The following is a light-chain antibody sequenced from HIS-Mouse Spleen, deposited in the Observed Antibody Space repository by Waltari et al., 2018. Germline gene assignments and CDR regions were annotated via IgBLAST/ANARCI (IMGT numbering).Light chain of an antibody. CDR2: GAS. J-gene: IGKJ1*01. V-gene: IGKV3-20*01. CDR1: ESVSNSY. CDR3: QQYGSSPRT. Sequence: EIVLTQSPGTLSLTPGERAPLSGRARESVSNSYLAWYQQKPGQAPRLLIYGASSRATGIPDRFSGSGSGTDFTLTISRLEPEDVAVYYCQQYGSSPRTFGQGTKVEIK.